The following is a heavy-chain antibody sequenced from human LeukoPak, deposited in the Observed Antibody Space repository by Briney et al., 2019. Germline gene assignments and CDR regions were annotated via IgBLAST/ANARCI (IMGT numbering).Heavy chain of an antibody. D-gene: IGHD1-14*01. J-gene: IGHJ6*02. V-gene: IGHV1-69*13. CDR2: IIPIFGTA. CDR3: ARVLGRNYNYYYGMDV. Sequence: GASVTVSCKASGGTFSSYAISWVRQAPGQGLEWMGGIIPIFGTANYAQKFQGRVTVTADESTSTAYMELSSLRSEDTAVYYCARVLGRNYNYYYGMDVWGQGTTVTVSS. CDR1: GGTFSSYA.